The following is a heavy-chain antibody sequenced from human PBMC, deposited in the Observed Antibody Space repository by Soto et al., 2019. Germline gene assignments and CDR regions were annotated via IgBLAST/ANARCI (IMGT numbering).Heavy chain of an antibody. D-gene: IGHD1-20*01. CDR3: ARPHLNNVDS. CDR2: INPGNSET. CDR1: GYSFINYW. Sequence: GSLKISCQASGYSFINYWIGWVRQMPGKGLEWMAIINPGNSETRYSPSFEGQVTVSADKSISTVYLQWSSLKASDTAMYFCARPHLNNVDSWGQGTLVTVSS. J-gene: IGHJ4*02. V-gene: IGHV5-51*01.